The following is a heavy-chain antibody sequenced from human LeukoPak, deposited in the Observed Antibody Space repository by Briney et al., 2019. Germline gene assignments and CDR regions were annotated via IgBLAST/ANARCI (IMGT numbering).Heavy chain of an antibody. CDR3: ARDLNYYDSSGPYAY. D-gene: IGHD3-22*01. Sequence: PSETLSLTCTVSGGSISSSSYYWGWIRQPPGKGLEWIGSIYYSGSTYYDPSLKSRVTISADTSKNQFSLKLSSVTAADTAVYYCARDLNYYDSSGPYAYWGQGTLVTVSS. CDR2: IYYSGST. V-gene: IGHV4-39*07. CDR1: GGSISSSSYY. J-gene: IGHJ4*02.